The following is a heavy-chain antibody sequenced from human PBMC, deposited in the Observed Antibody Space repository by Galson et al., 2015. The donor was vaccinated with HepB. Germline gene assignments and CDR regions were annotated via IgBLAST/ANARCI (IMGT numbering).Heavy chain of an antibody. CDR1: GFTLISYN. CDR2: ISSSSSHI. D-gene: IGHD5-12*01. V-gene: IGHV3-21*01. Sequence: SLRLSCAASGFTLISYNMNWVRQAPGKGLEWVSSISSSSSHIYYADSVKGRFTISRDNAKISLYLQMNSLRVEDTAVYYCARVRGGYHLDAFDIWGQGTMITVSS. J-gene: IGHJ3*02. CDR3: ARVRGGYHLDAFDI.